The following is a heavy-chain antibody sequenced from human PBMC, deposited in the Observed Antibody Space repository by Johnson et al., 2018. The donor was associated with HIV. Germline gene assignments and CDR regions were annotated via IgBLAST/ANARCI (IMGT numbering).Heavy chain of an antibody. Sequence: VQLVESGGGLVQPGGSLRLSCAASGFTFSSYWMHWVRQAPGKGLVWVSRINSDGSSTNYADSVKGRFSISRDNAENTLYLQMNSLRAEDTAVYYCARERDYYDSGGYWVDAFDIWGQGTMVTVSS. V-gene: IGHV3-74*01. CDR3: ARERDYYDSGGYWVDAFDI. J-gene: IGHJ3*02. D-gene: IGHD3-22*01. CDR2: INSDGSST. CDR1: GFTFSSYW.